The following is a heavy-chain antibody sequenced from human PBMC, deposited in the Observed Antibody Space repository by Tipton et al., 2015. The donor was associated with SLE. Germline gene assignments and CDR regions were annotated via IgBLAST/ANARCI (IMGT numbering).Heavy chain of an antibody. V-gene: IGHV4-59*08. CDR3: ATYSSRYSYDAFDI. J-gene: IGHJ3*02. CDR2: IFYSGST. Sequence: TLSLTCTVSGGSISSYYWSWIRQPPGKGLEWIGYIFYSGSTNYNPSLKSRVTISVDTSKNQFSQKLSSVTAADTAVYYCATYSSRYSYDAFDIWGQGTMVTVSS. D-gene: IGHD6-13*01. CDR1: GGSISSYY.